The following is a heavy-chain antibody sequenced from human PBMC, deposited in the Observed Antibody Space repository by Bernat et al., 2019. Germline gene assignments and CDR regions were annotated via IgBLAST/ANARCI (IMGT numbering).Heavy chain of an antibody. J-gene: IGHJ4*02. D-gene: IGHD3-22*01. CDR2: ISSSSSYI. Sequence: EVQLVESGGGLVHPGGSLRLSCAASGFTYSSYSMNWVRQAPGKGLEWVSSISSSSSYIYYADSMEGRFTISRDNAKNSLYLHMNSLRAEETAVYYCARHPWSSGSLPYFDYWGQGTLVTVSS. CDR3: ARHPWSSGSLPYFDY. CDR1: GFTYSSYS. V-gene: IGHV3-21*01.